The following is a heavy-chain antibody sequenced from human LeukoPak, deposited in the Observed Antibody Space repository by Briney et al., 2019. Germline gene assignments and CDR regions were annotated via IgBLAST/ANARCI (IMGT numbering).Heavy chain of an antibody. CDR3: ASGKTRFDY. Sequence: GGSLRLSCAASGFTFSSYGMNWVRQAAGKGLEGVSDGRFTISRDNSKNTLYLQMNSLRADDTAIYYCASGKTRFDYWGQGTLVTGSS. V-gene: IGHV3-23*01. D-gene: IGHD1-14*01. CDR1: GFTFSSYG. J-gene: IGHJ4*02.